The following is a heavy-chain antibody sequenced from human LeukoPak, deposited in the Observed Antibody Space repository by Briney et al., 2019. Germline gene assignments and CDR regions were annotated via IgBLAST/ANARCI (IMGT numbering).Heavy chain of an antibody. CDR1: GGTFSSYA. J-gene: IGHJ4*02. V-gene: IGHV1-69*06. D-gene: IGHD2/OR15-2a*01. Sequence: PVKVSCKASGGTFSSYAISWVRQAPGQGLEGMGGIIPIFGTANYAQKFQGRVTITADKSTSTAYMELSSLRSEDTAVYYCARIQGFSRYYFDYWGQGTLVTVSS. CDR3: ARIQGFSRYYFDY. CDR2: IIPIFGTA.